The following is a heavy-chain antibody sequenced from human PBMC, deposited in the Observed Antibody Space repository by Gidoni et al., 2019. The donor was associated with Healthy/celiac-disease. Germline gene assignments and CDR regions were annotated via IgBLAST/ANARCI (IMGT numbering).Heavy chain of an antibody. V-gene: IGHV4-59*01. CDR2: IYYSGST. CDR1: GGSISSYY. CDR3: AREAFTMIPGWFDP. D-gene: IGHD3-22*01. J-gene: IGHJ5*02. Sequence: QVQLQESGPGLVKPSETLSLTCTVSGGSISSYYWSWIRQPPGKGLEWIGYIYYSGSTNYNPSLKSRVTISVDTSKNQFSLKLSSVTAADTAVYYCAREAFTMIPGWFDPWGQGTLVTVSS.